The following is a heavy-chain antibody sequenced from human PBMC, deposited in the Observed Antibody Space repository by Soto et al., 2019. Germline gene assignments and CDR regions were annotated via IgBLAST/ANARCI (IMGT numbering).Heavy chain of an antibody. V-gene: IGHV4-34*01. CDR3: ARHRRDGYSYGYGNYYYYYGMDV. Sequence: PSETLSLTCAVYGGSFSGYYWSWIRQPPGKGLEWIGEINHSGSTNYNPSLKSRVTISVDTSKNQFSLKVSDTAMYYCARHRRDGYSYGYGNYYYYYGMDVWGQGTTVTVSS. D-gene: IGHD5-18*01. CDR2: INHSGST. J-gene: IGHJ6*02. CDR1: GGSFSGYY.